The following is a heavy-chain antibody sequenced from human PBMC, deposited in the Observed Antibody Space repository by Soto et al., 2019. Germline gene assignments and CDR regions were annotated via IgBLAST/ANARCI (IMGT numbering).Heavy chain of an antibody. D-gene: IGHD3-10*01. Sequence: QVQLVQSGAEVKKPGSSVKVSCKASGGTFSSYTISWVRQAPGQGLEWMGRIIPILGIANYAQKFQGRVTIAAEKSTSTAYMELSSLRSEDTAVYYCARSPTMVRGGQTFDYWGQGTLVTVSS. CDR2: IIPILGIA. V-gene: IGHV1-69*02. CDR1: GGTFSSYT. J-gene: IGHJ4*02. CDR3: ARSPTMVRGGQTFDY.